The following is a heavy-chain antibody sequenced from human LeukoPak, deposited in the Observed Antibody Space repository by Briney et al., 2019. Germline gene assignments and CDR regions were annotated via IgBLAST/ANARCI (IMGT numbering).Heavy chain of an antibody. D-gene: IGHD3-22*01. CDR3: ARVRRDSSKRLHLRLDY. J-gene: IGHJ4*02. Sequence: ASVKVSCKASGYTFTSYDINWVRQATGQGLEWLGWMNPNSGNTGYAQKFQGRVTITRNTSISTAYMELSSLRSEDTAVYYCARVRRDSSKRLHLRLDYWGQGTLVTVSS. CDR1: GYTFTSYD. CDR2: MNPNSGNT. V-gene: IGHV1-8*03.